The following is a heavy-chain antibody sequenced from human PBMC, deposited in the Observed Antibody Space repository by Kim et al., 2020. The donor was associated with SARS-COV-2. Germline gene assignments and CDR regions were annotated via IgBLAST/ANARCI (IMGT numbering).Heavy chain of an antibody. CDR2: IYYSGST. Sequence: SETLSLTCTVSGGSISSYYWSWIRQPPGKGLEWIGYIYYSGSTNYNPSLKSRVTISVDTSKNQFSLKLSSVTAADTAVYYCARASETYSSSWYHYYGMDVWGQGTTVTVSS. CDR1: GGSISSYY. J-gene: IGHJ6*02. CDR3: ARASETYSSSWYHYYGMDV. V-gene: IGHV4-59*01. D-gene: IGHD6-13*01.